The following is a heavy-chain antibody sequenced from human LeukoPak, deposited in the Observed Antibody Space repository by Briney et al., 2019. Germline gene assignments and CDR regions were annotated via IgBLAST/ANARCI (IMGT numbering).Heavy chain of an antibody. J-gene: IGHJ6*03. V-gene: IGHV4-39*07. CDR2: IYYSGST. CDR1: GGSISSSSYY. CDR3: ARWVFESRGPYYYYYMDV. Sequence: PSETLSLTCTVSGGSISSSSYYWGWIRQPPGKGLEWIGSIYYSGSTYYNPSLKSRVTISVDTSKNQFSLKLSSVTAADTAVYYCARWVFESRGPYYYYYMDVWGKGTTVTVSS. D-gene: IGHD3-10*01.